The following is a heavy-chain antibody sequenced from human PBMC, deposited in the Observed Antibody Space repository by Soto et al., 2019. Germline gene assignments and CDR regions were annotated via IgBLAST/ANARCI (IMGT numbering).Heavy chain of an antibody. J-gene: IGHJ4*02. D-gene: IGHD4-17*01. V-gene: IGHV4-39*01. Sequence: QLQLQESGPGLVKPSETLSLTCTVSGGSISSNNYYWGWIRQPPGKGLEWIGSIDYSGRTYYNPSLNSRVTISVDTAKNQFSLKFNSVTAADTGVHYCASGYGGNSGKYWGQGTLVTVSS. CDR3: ASGYGGNSGKY. CDR2: IDYSGRT. CDR1: GGSISSNNYY.